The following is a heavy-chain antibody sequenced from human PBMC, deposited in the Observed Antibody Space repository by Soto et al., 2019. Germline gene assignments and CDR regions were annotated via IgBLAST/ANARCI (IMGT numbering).Heavy chain of an antibody. J-gene: IGHJ4*02. V-gene: IGHV3-15*07. CDR2: IKSKTDGGTT. D-gene: IGHD4-4*01. CDR1: GFTFNSAW. Sequence: EVQLVESGGGLVKPGGSLRLSCAASGFTFNSAWMNWVRQAPGKGLEWVGRIKSKTDGGTTDYAAPVKGRFTISRDDSKDTLYLPMNSLKTEDTAVYYCTTDLPTLIPQVDYWGQGTLVTVSS. CDR3: TTDLPTLIPQVDY.